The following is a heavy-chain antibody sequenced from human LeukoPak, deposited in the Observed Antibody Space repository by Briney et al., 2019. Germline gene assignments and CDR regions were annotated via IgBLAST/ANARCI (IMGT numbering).Heavy chain of an antibody. J-gene: IGHJ6*02. CDR1: GYSFTSYG. CDR3: ARDRADYYDSSGYYYYYYGMDV. Sequence: GASVKVSCKASGYSFTSYGISWVRQAPGQGLEWMGWISAYNGNTDYAQKLQGRVTMTTDTSTSTAYMELRSLRSDDTAVYYCARDRADYYDSSGYYYYYYGMDVWGQGTTVTVSS. V-gene: IGHV1-18*01. D-gene: IGHD3-22*01. CDR2: ISAYNGNT.